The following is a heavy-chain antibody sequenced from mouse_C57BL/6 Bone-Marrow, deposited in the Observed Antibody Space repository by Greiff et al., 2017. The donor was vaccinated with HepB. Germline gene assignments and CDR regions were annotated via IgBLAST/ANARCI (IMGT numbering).Heavy chain of an antibody. CDR3: THSYGSPMDY. CDR2: IRLKSDNYAT. CDR1: GFTFSNYW. V-gene: IGHV6-3*01. Sequence: DVQLVESGGGLVQPGGSMKLSCVASGFTFSNYWMNWVRQSPEKGLEWVAQIRLKSDNYATHYAESVKGRFTISRDDSKSSVYLQMNNLRAEDTGIYYCTHSYGSPMDYWGQGTSVTVSS. D-gene: IGHD1-1*01. J-gene: IGHJ4*01.